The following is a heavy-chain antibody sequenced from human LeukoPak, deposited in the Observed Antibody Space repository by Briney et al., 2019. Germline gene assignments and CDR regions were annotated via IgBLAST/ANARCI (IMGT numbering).Heavy chain of an antibody. CDR1: GFTFSSYA. D-gene: IGHD2-21*01. CDR3: ARVGGGDDAFDI. Sequence: AGGSLRLSCAASGFTFSSYAMHWVRQAPGKGLEWVAVISYDGSNKYYADSVKGRFTISRDNSKNTLYLQMNSLRAEDTAVYYCARVGGGDDAFDIWGQGTMVTVSS. CDR2: ISYDGSNK. V-gene: IGHV3-30-3*01. J-gene: IGHJ3*02.